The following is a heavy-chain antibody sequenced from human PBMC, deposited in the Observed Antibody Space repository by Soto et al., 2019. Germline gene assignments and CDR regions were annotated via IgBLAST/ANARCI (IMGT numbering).Heavy chain of an antibody. Sequence: GGSLRLSCAASGFTFSSYEMNWVRQAPGKGLEWLSFISNTGSTVYYVDSVKGRFTISRDNAKNSLYLQMNSLRPEDTAVYFCARDRVDSTSPFAYYYYGLDVWGQGTTVTVSS. CDR1: GFTFSSYE. CDR2: ISNTGSTV. D-gene: IGHD6-6*01. J-gene: IGHJ6*02. CDR3: ARDRVDSTSPFAYYYYGLDV. V-gene: IGHV3-48*03.